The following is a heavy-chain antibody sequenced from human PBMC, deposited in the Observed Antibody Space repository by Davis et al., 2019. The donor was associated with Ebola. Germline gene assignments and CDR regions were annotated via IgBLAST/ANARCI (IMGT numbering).Heavy chain of an antibody. CDR1: GFTFSSNS. CDR3: TRDLKQPPPSYYYGMDV. Sequence: GGSLRLSCAASGFTFSSNSMNWVRQAPGKGLEWVSFISSSSNYIYYADSVKGRFTVSRDNAKNSLYLQMNSLKTDDTAVYYCTRDLKQPPPSYYYGMDVWGQGTTVTVSS. CDR2: ISSSSNYI. V-gene: IGHV3-21*03. J-gene: IGHJ6*02. D-gene: IGHD6-13*01.